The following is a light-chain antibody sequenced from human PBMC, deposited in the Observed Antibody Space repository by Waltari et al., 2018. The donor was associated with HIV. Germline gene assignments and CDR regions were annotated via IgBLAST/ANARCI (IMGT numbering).Light chain of an antibody. Sequence: QTVVTPEPSLTVSPGGTVTLPCASTTGPVTSASYPNWFQQKPEQAPRSLIYNTGNKNSWTPARFSGSLLGDKAALTLSGVQAEDEAEYYCLLYYGGSWVFGGGTKLTVL. J-gene: IGLJ3*02. CDR2: NTG. V-gene: IGLV7-43*01. CDR3: LLYYGGSWV. CDR1: TGPVTSASY.